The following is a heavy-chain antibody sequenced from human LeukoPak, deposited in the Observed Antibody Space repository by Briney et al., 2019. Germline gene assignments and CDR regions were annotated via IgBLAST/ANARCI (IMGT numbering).Heavy chain of an antibody. J-gene: IGHJ4*02. Sequence: GGSLRLSCAASGFTFSSYGMHWVRQAPGKGLEWVAFIRYDGSNKHYADSVKGRFTISRDNSKNTLYLQMNSLRAEDTAVYYCAKDRVKAAANPQGFDYWGQGTLVTVSS. CDR2: IRYDGSNK. CDR1: GFTFSSYG. CDR3: AKDRVKAAANPQGFDY. D-gene: IGHD6-13*01. V-gene: IGHV3-30*02.